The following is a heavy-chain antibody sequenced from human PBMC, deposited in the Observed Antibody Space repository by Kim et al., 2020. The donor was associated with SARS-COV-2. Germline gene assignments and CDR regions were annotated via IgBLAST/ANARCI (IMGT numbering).Heavy chain of an antibody. J-gene: IGHJ6*02. CDR1: GFTFTSSA. V-gene: IGHV1-58*01. Sequence: SVKVSCKASGFTFTSSAVQWVRQARGQRLEWIGWIVVGSGNTNYAQKFQERVTNTRDMSTSTAYMELSSLRSEDTAVYYCAAGGGSYFRPFVYYYGMDVWGQGTTVTVSS. CDR3: AAGGGSYFRPFVYYYGMDV. CDR2: IVVGSGNT. D-gene: IGHD1-26*01.